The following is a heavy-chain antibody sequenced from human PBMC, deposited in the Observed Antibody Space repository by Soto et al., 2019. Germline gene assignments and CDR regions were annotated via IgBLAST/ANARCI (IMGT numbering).Heavy chain of an antibody. Sequence: EVQLVESGGGLVQPGGSLRLSCAASGFTFSSYSMNWVRQAPGKGLEWVSSISSSSSYIYYADSVKGRFTISRDNAKNSLYLQMNSLRAEDTAVYYCARDWGSGWHYGMDVWGQGTTGTVSS. V-gene: IGHV3-21*01. D-gene: IGHD6-19*01. CDR2: ISSSSSYI. CDR1: GFTFSSYS. CDR3: ARDWGSGWHYGMDV. J-gene: IGHJ6*02.